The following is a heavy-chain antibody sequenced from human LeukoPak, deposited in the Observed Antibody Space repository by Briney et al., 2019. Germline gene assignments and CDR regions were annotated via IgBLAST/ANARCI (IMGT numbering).Heavy chain of an antibody. D-gene: IGHD1-26*01. V-gene: IGHV4-4*07. CDR3: ARENSRSYREFDY. Sequence: SETLSLTCTVSGGSISSYYWSCIRQPAGQGLEWIGRIYTSGSTNYNASLKSRVSMSVDTSKNQFSLKLSSVTAADTAVFYCARENSRSYREFDYGGEGTLVTV. CDR1: GGSISSYY. CDR2: IYTSGST. J-gene: IGHJ4*02.